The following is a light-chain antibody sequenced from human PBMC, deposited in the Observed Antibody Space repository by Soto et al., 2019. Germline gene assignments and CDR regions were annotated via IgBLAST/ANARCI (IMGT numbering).Light chain of an antibody. V-gene: IGLV2-14*01. CDR1: GSDVGGYRY. CDR2: DVS. CDR3: DSYTSSSSYV. J-gene: IGLJ1*01. Sequence: QSVLTQPASVSGSPGQSIAISCTGTGSDVGGYRYVSWYQQHPGKAPKLIIYDVSNRPSGVSDRFSGSKSGNTASLTISRLQSEDEADYYCDSYTSSSSYVFGTGTKVTVL.